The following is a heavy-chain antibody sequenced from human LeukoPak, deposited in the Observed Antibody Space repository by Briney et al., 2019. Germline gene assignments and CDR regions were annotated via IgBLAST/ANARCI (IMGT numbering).Heavy chain of an antibody. Sequence: PGGFLRLSCAASGFTFSSYAMHWVRQAPGKGLEYVSAISSNGGSTYYANSVKGRFTISRDNSKNTLYLQMGSLRAEDMAVYYCARDRGDSSSPSYFDYWGQGTLVTVSS. CDR1: GFTFSSYA. CDR2: ISSNGGST. CDR3: ARDRGDSSSPSYFDY. V-gene: IGHV3-64*01. J-gene: IGHJ4*02. D-gene: IGHD6-6*01.